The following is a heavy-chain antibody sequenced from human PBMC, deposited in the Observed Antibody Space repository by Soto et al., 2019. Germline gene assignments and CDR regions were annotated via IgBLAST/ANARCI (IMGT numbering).Heavy chain of an antibody. Sequence: QVHLVQSGAEVKKPGASVKVSCKGSGYGFTTYGITWVRQAPGQGLEWMARISAHNGNTNYAQKLQGRVTVTRDTSASTAYMELRSQRSDDTAVYYCARGRYWDYWGQGALVTVSS. CDR1: GYGFTTYG. CDR3: ARGRYWDY. D-gene: IGHD2-8*02. CDR2: ISAHNGNT. J-gene: IGHJ4*02. V-gene: IGHV1-18*01.